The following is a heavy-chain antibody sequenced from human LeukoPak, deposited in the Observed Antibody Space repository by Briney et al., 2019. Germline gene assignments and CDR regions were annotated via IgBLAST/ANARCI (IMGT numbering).Heavy chain of an antibody. V-gene: IGHV1-2*02. D-gene: IGHD1-1*01. J-gene: IGHJ4*02. Sequence: ASVKVSCKASGYTFTGYYMHWVQQAPGQGLEWMGWINPNSGGTNYAQKSQGRVTMTRDTSISTAYMELSRLRSDDTAVYYCARGGSVHPGTPLDYWGQGTLVTVSS. CDR2: INPNSGGT. CDR3: ARGGSVHPGTPLDY. CDR1: GYTFTGYY.